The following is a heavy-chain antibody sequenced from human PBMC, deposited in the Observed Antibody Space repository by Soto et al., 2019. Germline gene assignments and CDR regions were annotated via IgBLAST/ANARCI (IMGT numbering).Heavy chain of an antibody. D-gene: IGHD1-26*01. J-gene: IGHJ6*02. CDR3: AAETSGSYDYYGMDV. CDR1: GFTFTSSA. Sequence: SVKGSCNASGFTFTSSAVQWMRQARGQRLEWIGWIVVGSGNTNDAQNFQERVTITRDMSTSTAYMELSSLRSEDTAVYYCAAETSGSYDYYGMDVWGQGKTVTVSS. CDR2: IVVGSGNT. V-gene: IGHV1-58*01.